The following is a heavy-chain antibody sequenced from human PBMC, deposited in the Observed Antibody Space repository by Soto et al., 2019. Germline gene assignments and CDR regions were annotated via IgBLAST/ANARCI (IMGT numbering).Heavy chain of an antibody. CDR3: AKSTGDTWTTHYFDY. V-gene: IGHV3-23*01. CDR1: GFTFSVYS. Sequence: GGSLRLSCAASGFTFSVYSMSWVRQAPGRGLEWVSGISATGGSKHYADSVRGRFAISRDNFKATLFLYMNSLRAEDTAVYYCAKSTGDTWTTHYFDYWGKGILVTVSS. CDR2: ISATGGSK. J-gene: IGHJ4*02. D-gene: IGHD4-4*01.